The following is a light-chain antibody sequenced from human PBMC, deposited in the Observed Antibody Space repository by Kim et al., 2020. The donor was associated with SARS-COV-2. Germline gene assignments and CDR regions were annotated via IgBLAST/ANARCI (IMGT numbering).Light chain of an antibody. J-gene: IGKJ4*01. CDR1: RSVGIS. CDR3: QQHRKWPPAPS. Sequence: PGEGATLSCRCRRSVGISLAWSQQTRGQAPTLIIYDAGIRATGSPDRFSGSGSGTDFTLTISSLDPEDFAIYYCQQHRKWPPAPSFGGGTKVDIK. V-gene: IGKV3-11*01. CDR2: DAG.